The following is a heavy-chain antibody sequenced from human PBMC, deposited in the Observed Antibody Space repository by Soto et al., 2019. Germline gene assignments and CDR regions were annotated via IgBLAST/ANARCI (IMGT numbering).Heavy chain of an antibody. CDR2: ISSSSSYT. J-gene: IGHJ6*02. Sequence: PGGSLRLSCAASGFTCSDYYMSWIRQAPGKGLEWVSYISSSSSYTNYAVSVKGRFTISRDNAKNSLYLQMNSLRAEDTAVYYCSRGYGDSSYCMDVWGQGPTVTVSS. CDR3: SRGYGDSSYCMDV. D-gene: IGHD4-17*01. CDR1: GFTCSDYY. V-gene: IGHV3-11*06.